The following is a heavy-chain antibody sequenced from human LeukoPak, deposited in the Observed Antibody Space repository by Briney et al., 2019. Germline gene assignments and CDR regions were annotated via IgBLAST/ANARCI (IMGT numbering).Heavy chain of an antibody. CDR1: GFTFSSYA. CDR2: FSYDGSSK. J-gene: IGHJ4*02. V-gene: IGHV3-30-3*01. Sequence: GRSLRLSCAASGFTFSSYAMHWVRQAPGKGLEWVTLFSYDGSSKYYADSVRGRFTISRDNSKNTLYLQMNSLRADDSGVYYCARGKGSESGYDYFLDYWGQGTLVTVSS. D-gene: IGHD5-12*01. CDR3: ARGKGSESGYDYFLDY.